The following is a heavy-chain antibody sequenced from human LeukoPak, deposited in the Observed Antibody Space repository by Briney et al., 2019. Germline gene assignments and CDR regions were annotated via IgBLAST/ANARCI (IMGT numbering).Heavy chain of an antibody. CDR3: ARDTRHRYCSSTTCYRGWLDP. CDR1: RGTFSTYA. V-gene: IGHV1-69*13. CDR2: LIPIFGTA. J-gene: IGHJ5*02. D-gene: IGHD2-2*01. Sequence: SVKVSCKASRGTFSTYAISWVRQAPGQGLEWMGGLIPIFGTANYAQKFQGRVTITADESTSTAYMELSSLRSEDTAVYYCARDTRHRYCSSTTCYRGWLDPWGQGTLVTVSS.